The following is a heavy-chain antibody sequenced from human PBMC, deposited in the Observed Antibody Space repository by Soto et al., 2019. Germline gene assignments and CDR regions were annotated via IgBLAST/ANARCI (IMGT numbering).Heavy chain of an antibody. V-gene: IGHV3-48*03. D-gene: IGHD2-2*01. Sequence: PGGSLRLSCAASGFTFSSYEMNWVRQAPGKGLEWVSYISSSGSTIYYADSVKGRFTISRDNAKNSLYLQMNSLRAEDTAVYYCAGAKRYCSSTSCLGLVLWGQGTLVTVSS. CDR3: AGAKRYCSSTSCLGLVL. J-gene: IGHJ5*02. CDR1: GFTFSSYE. CDR2: ISSSGSTI.